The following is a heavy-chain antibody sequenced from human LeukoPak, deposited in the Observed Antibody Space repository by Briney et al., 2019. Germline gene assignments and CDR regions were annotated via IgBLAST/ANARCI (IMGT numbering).Heavy chain of an antibody. V-gene: IGHV3-7*03. CDR1: GFTFSSYK. CDR2: INHNGNVN. Sequence: GGSLRLSCAASGFTFSSYKMNWARQAPGKGLEWVASINHNGNVNYYVDSVKGRFTISRDNAKNSLYLQMSNLRAEDTAVYFCARGGGLDVWGQGATVTVSS. CDR3: ARGGGLDV. D-gene: IGHD3-16*01. J-gene: IGHJ6*02.